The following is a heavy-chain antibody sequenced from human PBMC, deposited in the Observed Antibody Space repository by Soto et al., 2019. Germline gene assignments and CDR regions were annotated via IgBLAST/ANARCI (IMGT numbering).Heavy chain of an antibody. CDR3: VGSLMSRAMESFDY. CDR1: SGSISRYY. D-gene: IGHD5-18*01. CDR2: ISYTVDA. J-gene: IGHJ4*02. V-gene: IGHV4-59*01. Sequence: SETLSLTCSFSSGSISRYYWGWVRQSPGEGLEWIAHISYTVDASYNPSLKSRVTISLDTSKNQIALRLMSVTAADTAVYYCVGSLMSRAMESFDYWGQGTLVTVSS.